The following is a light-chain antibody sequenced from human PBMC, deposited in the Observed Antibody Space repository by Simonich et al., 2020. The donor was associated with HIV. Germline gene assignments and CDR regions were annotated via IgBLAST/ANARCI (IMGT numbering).Light chain of an antibody. J-gene: IGLJ2*01. CDR3: SSYAGSNNLV. V-gene: IGLV2-8*01. CDR2: EVS. CDR1: SRDVGGYNY. Sequence: QSALTQPPSASGSPGQSVTISCTGTSRDVGGYNYVSWSQQHPGKAPKLLIYEVSKRPSGVPDRFSVAKSGNTSSLTVSGLQAEDESDYYCSSYAGSNNLVFGGGTKLTVL.